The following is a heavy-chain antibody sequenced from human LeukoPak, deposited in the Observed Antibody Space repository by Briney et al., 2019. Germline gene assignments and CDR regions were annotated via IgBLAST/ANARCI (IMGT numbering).Heavy chain of an antibody. D-gene: IGHD6-19*01. Sequence: AASVKVSCKASGGTFSSYAISWVRQAPGQGLEWMGGIIPIFGTANYAQKFQGRVTITADESTSRAYMELSSLRSEDTAVYYCARARSGWYLDYWGQGTLVTVSS. V-gene: IGHV1-69*01. CDR1: GGTFSSYA. CDR3: ARARSGWYLDY. CDR2: IIPIFGTA. J-gene: IGHJ4*02.